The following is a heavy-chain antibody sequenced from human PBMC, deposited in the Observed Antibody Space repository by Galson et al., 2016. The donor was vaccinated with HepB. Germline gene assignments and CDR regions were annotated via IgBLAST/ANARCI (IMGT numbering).Heavy chain of an antibody. J-gene: IGHJ4*02. D-gene: IGHD5-12*01. CDR3: ARGADSGYDLGDY. V-gene: IGHV1-46*01. CDR2: ISPTDVTT. Sequence: SVKVSCKASGYTFTNYYIHWVRQAPGQGLEWMGIISPTDVTTPYAQKFQGRVTMTSDTSTSTVYMELSSLRSADTAVYYCARGADSGYDLGDYWGQGTLVTVSS. CDR1: GYTFTNYY.